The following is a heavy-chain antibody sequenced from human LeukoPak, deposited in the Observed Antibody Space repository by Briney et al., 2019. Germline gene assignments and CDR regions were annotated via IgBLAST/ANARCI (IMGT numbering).Heavy chain of an antibody. V-gene: IGHV1-2*02. D-gene: IGHD4-11*01. CDR1: GYTFTGYY. CDR2: INPNSGGT. CDR3: ARDTVNHYYYYMDV. J-gene: IGHJ6*03. Sequence: GASVKVSCKASGYTFTGYYMHWVRQAPGQGLEWMGWINPNSGGTNYAQKFQGRVTMTRDTSISTAYMELGRLRSDDTAVYYCARDTVNHYYYYMDVWGKGTTVTVSS.